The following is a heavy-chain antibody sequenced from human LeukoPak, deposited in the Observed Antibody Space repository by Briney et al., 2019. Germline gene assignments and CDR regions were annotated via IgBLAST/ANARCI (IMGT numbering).Heavy chain of an antibody. Sequence: ASVKVSCKASGYTFTDYGISWVRQATGQGLEWMGWISTLNGNANYAQKFPDRVTMTTTTSTSTTYMELRSIRADDTVVSYLRRAFGGEACWGQGTLVTVSS. J-gene: IGHJ4*02. CDR2: ISTLNGNA. CDR1: GYTFTDYG. V-gene: IGHV1-18*01. D-gene: IGHD3-16*01. CDR3: RRAFGGEAC.